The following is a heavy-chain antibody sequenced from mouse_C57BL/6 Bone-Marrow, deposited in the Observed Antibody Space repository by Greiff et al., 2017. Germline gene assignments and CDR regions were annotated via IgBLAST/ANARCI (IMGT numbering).Heavy chain of an antibody. CDR3: ARQGITTVVAPGDY. V-gene: IGHV5-17*01. CDR2: ISSGSSTI. D-gene: IGHD1-1*01. J-gene: IGHJ2*01. Sequence: EVKLVESGGGLVKPGGSLKLSCAASGFTFSDYGMHWVRQAPEKGLEWVAYISSGSSTIYYADPVKGRFTISRDKAKNTLFLQMTSLRAEDTAMYYCARQGITTVVAPGDYWGQGTTLTVSS. CDR1: GFTFSDYG.